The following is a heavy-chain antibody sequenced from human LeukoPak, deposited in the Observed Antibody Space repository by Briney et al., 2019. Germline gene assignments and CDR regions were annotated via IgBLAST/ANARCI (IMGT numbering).Heavy chain of an antibody. CDR2: IYYSGST. CDR1: GGSISSSSYY. V-gene: IGHV4-39*01. Sequence: KPLETLSLTCTVSGGSISSSSYYWGWIRQPPGKGLEWIGSIYYSGSTYYNPSLKSRVTISVDTSKNQFSLKLSSVTAADTAVYYCARRGRVDDFWSGYYTGLFDYWGQGTLVTVSS. CDR3: ARRGRVDDFWSGYYTGLFDY. J-gene: IGHJ4*02. D-gene: IGHD3-3*01.